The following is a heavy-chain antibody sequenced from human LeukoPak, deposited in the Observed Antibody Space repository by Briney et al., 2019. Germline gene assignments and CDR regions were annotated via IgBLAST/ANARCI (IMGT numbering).Heavy chain of an antibody. V-gene: IGHV1-2*02. CDR3: AREIWNDGVF. D-gene: IGHD1-1*01. J-gene: IGHJ4*02. CDR2: ISPNSGDT. Sequence: GASVKVSCKAYGYTFSDYYLHWVRQAPGQGLEWMGWISPNSGDTNYAQKFQGRVTMTRDTSITTAYMELSRLTSDDTAVYYCAREIWNDGVFWGQGALVTVSS. CDR1: GYTFSDYY.